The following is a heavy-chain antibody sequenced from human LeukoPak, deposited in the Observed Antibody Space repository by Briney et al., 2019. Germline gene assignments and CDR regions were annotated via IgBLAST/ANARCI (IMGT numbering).Heavy chain of an antibody. J-gene: IGHJ6*03. Sequence: PGGSLTLSCAASGFTFSNYCMHWVRQAPGTGLEWVAFIRYDGSNKYYADSVKGRFTIYRDNSQNTLYLQMNSLRAEDTAVYYWAKGGGYEAQYYYYYLDVWGKGTTVTISS. CDR1: GFTFSNYC. V-gene: IGHV3-30*02. CDR2: IRYDGSNK. D-gene: IGHD5-12*01. CDR3: AKGGGYEAQYYYYYLDV.